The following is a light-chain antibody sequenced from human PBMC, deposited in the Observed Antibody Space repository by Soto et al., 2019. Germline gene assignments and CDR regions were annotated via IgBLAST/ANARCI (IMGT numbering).Light chain of an antibody. Sequence: EIVLTQSPGTLSLSPGETATLSCRASQSVSSSYLAWYQQKPGQAPRLLIYGASTRATGIPDRFSGSGSGTAFTLTISRLEPEDFSVYYCQQYGSSSTWTFGQGTKVEIK. CDR2: GAS. V-gene: IGKV3-20*01. CDR3: QQYGSSSTWT. J-gene: IGKJ1*01. CDR1: QSVSSSY.